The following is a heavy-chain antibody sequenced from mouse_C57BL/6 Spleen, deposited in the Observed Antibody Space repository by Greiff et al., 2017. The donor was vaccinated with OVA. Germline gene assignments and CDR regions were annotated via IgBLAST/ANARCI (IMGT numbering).Heavy chain of an antibody. J-gene: IGHJ4*01. CDR1: EYAFPSHD. CDR2: INSDGGST. D-gene: IGHD2-12*01. V-gene: IGHV5-2*01. CDR3: ARQGNDWAMDY. Sequence: EVQLVESGGGLVQPGESLKLSCESYEYAFPSHDMSWVRQTPEKRLELVAAINSDGGSTYYTDNMERRFIISRDNTKKTLYLQMSSLRSEDTALYYCARQGNDWAMDYWGQGTSVTVSS.